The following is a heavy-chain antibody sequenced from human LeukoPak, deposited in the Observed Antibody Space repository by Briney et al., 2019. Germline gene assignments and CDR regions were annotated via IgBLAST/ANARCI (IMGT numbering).Heavy chain of an antibody. D-gene: IGHD6-13*01. CDR1: GGSISSSNW. CDR3: ARAGLGQLANFDY. V-gene: IGHV4-4*02. Sequence: SGTLSLTCAVSGGSISSSNWWSWVRQPPGKGRGWIGEIYHSGSTNYNPSLKSRVTISVDKSKNQFSLKLSSVTAADTAVYYCARAGLGQLANFDYWGQGTLVTVSS. J-gene: IGHJ4*02. CDR2: IYHSGST.